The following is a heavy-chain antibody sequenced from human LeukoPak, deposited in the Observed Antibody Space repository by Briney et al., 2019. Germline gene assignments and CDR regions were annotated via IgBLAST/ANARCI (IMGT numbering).Heavy chain of an antibody. D-gene: IGHD1-1*01. CDR1: GFTFSSYA. V-gene: IGHV3-23*01. Sequence: PGGSLRLSCAASGFTFSSYAMSWVRQAPGKGLEWVSSISDSGGSTYYADSVKGRFTISRDNAKNSLYLQMNSLTAEDTAVYYCARKMKTGDRVGTFDIWGQGTMVTVSS. CDR2: ISDSGGST. J-gene: IGHJ3*02. CDR3: ARKMKTGDRVGTFDI.